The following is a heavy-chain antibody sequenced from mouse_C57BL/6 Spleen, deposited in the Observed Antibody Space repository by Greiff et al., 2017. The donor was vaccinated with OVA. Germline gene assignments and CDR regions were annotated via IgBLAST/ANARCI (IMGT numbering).Heavy chain of an antibody. CDR1: GYTFTSYW. Sequence: VQLKQPGAELVRPGSSVKLSCKASGYTFTSYWMDWVKQRPGQGLEWIGNIYPSDSETHYNQKFKDKATLTVDKSSSTAYMQLSSLTSEDSAVYYCARSLYGSSYDYAMDYWGQGTSVTVSS. D-gene: IGHD1-1*01. CDR2: IYPSDSET. J-gene: IGHJ4*01. V-gene: IGHV1-61*01. CDR3: ARSLYGSSYDYAMDY.